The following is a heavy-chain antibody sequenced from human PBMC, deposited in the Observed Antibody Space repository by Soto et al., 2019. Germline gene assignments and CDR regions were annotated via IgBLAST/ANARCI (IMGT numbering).Heavy chain of an antibody. J-gene: IGHJ6*02. CDR1: GDTFTRYY. CDR3: ARDRYVNGGSCYPVRPDCYYYYGMDV. Sequence: ASVKVSCKASGDTFTRYYMHWVRQAPGQGLEWMGIINPRRGSTNYAQKFQGRVTMTTDTSTSTVYMELSSLRSDDTAVYYCARDRYVNGGSCYPVRPDCYYYYGMDVWGQGTTVTVSS. V-gene: IGHV1-46*01. D-gene: IGHD2-15*01. CDR2: INPRRGST.